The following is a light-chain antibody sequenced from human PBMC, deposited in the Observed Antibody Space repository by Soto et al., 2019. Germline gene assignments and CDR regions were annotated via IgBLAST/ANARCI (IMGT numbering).Light chain of an antibody. V-gene: IGKV1-39*01. CDR3: QQSYNIPPA. Sequence: DIQMTQAPPSLSASVGDRVTITCLSSQSIDTYLNWYQQRPGKAPTLLIHDASSLQSGVPSRFTGRRSGTEFTLTISSLQPDDFAVCYCQQSYNIPPAFGKGRKVDI. CDR1: QSIDTY. J-gene: IGKJ1*01. CDR2: DAS.